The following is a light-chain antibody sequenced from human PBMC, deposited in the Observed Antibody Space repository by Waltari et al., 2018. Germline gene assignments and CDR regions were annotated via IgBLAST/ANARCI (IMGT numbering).Light chain of an antibody. V-gene: IGKV1-33*01. Sequence: DIQMTQSPSSLSASVGDRVTITCRASQGIGNWLAWYQQKPGKAPKLLIYRASNLETGVPSRFSGSGSGTDFTLTISSLQPEDIATYYCQQHDNSPFTFGPGTKLDIK. J-gene: IGKJ3*01. CDR3: QQHDNSPFT. CDR2: RAS. CDR1: QGIGNW.